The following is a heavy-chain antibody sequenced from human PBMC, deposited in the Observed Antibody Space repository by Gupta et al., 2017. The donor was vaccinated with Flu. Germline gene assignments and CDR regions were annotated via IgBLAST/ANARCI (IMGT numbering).Heavy chain of an antibody. J-gene: IGHJ6*02. CDR1: GFTVSSNY. CDR2: IYSGWRP. V-gene: IGHV3-66*02. D-gene: IGHD1-20*01. CDR3: ARDNAYYYGMDV. Sequence: EVQLVESGGGWVQPGGSRRLSCAASGFTVSSNYMSWVRQAPGKGLEWVSVIYSGWRPSYADSVKGRFTISRDNSKNTLYLQRNSLRAEDTAVYYCARDNAYYYGMDVWGQGPTVTVSS.